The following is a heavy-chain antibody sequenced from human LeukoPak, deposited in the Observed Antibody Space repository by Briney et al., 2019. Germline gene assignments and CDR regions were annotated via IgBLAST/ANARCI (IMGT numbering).Heavy chain of an antibody. V-gene: IGHV4-39*01. CDR1: GDSIRSTNYY. Sequence: SETLSLTCTVSGDSIRSTNYYWGWIRQPPGKGLEWIGSIHHSGSTYYNPSLKSRVTISVDTSKNQFSLKLRSVTAADTAVYYCAYTGYSSSWRGGYFDYWGQGTLVTVSS. CDR3: AYTGYSSSWRGGYFDY. D-gene: IGHD6-13*01. CDR2: IHHSGST. J-gene: IGHJ4*02.